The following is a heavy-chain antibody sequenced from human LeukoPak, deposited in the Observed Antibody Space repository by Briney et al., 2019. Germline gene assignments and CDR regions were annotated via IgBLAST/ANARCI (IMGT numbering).Heavy chain of an antibody. D-gene: IGHD4-17*01. CDR1: GYTFTSYY. V-gene: IGHV1-46*01. CDR3: ARAAPHGDSDY. J-gene: IGHJ4*02. Sequence: ASVKVSCKASGYTFTSYYMHWVRQAPGQGLEWMGIINPSGGSTRYAQKFQGRVTMTRDMSTSTVYMELSSLRSEDTAVYYCARAAPHGDSDYWGQGTLVTVSS. CDR2: INPSGGST.